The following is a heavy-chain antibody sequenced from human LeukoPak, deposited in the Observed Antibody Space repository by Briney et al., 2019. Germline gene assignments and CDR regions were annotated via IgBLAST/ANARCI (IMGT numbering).Heavy chain of an antibody. D-gene: IGHD3-22*01. CDR3: ARDGGYYDSSGYNY. CDR2: INPNSGGT. V-gene: IGHV1-2*06. CDR1: GGTFTGYY. Sequence: ASVKVSCKASGGTFTGYYMHWVRQAPGQGLEWMGRINPNSGGTNYAQKFQGRVTMTRDTSISTAYMELSRLSSDDTAVYYCARDGGYYDSSGYNYWGQGTLVTVSS. J-gene: IGHJ4*02.